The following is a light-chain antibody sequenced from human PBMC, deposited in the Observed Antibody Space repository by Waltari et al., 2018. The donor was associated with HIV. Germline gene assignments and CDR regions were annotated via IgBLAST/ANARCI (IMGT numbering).Light chain of an antibody. V-gene: IGLV2-11*01. J-gene: IGLJ2*01. Sequence: QSALTQPRSVSGSPGQSVTISCTGTRRDVGGYNYVSWYKQHPGKAPKLMIYDGNKRPSGVPDRFSGSKSGNTASLAISGLQSEDEADYYCCSYAGISTFVVFGGGTKLTVL. CDR3: CSYAGISTFVV. CDR2: DGN. CDR1: RRDVGGYNY.